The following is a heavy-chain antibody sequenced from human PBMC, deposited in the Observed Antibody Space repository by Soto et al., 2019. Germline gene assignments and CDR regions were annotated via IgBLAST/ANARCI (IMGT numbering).Heavy chain of an antibody. V-gene: IGHV4-59*01. CDR1: GGSISSYY. CDR2: IYYSGST. Sequence: SETLSLTCTVSGGSISSYYWSWIRQPPGKGLEWIGYIYYSGSTNYNPSLKSRVTISVDTSKNQFSLKLSSVTAADTAVYYCARRGVRGVTSDDYWGQGTLVTVSS. CDR3: ARRGVRGVTSDDY. J-gene: IGHJ4*02. D-gene: IGHD3-10*01.